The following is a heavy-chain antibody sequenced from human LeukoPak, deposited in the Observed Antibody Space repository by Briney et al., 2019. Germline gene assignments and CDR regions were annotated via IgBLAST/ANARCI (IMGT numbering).Heavy chain of an antibody. Sequence: GGSLRLSCAASGFTFSSYAMSWVRQAPGKGLEWVSAISGSGGSTYYADSVKGRFTISRDNAKNSLYLQMNNLRAEDTAVYYCARIYSSGWLDDAFDIWGQGTMVTVSS. CDR2: ISGSGGST. J-gene: IGHJ3*02. CDR1: GFTFSSYA. CDR3: ARIYSSGWLDDAFDI. V-gene: IGHV3-23*01. D-gene: IGHD6-19*01.